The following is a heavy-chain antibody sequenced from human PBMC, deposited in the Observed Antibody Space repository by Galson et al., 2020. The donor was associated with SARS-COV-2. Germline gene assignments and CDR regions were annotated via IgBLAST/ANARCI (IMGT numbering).Heavy chain of an antibody. CDR2: IIPIFGTA. D-gene: IGHD5-12*01. J-gene: IGHJ6*02. CDR3: ARVSGWLQSRYYYYYYGMDV. CDR1: GGTFSSYA. V-gene: IGHV1-69*13. Sequence: SVKFSCKASGGTFSSYAISWVRQAPGQGLEWMGGIIPIFGTANYAQKFQGRVTITADESTSTAYMELSSLRSEDTAVYYCARVSGWLQSRYYYYYYGMDVWGQGTTVTVSS.